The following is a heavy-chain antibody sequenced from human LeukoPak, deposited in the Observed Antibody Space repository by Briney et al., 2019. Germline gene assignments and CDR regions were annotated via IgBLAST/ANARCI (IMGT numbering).Heavy chain of an antibody. CDR3: ARGHFIVGAPRYYFDY. CDR1: GYTFTSYY. CDR2: INPSGGST. V-gene: IGHV1-46*01. D-gene: IGHD1-26*01. J-gene: IGHJ4*02. Sequence: ASVKVSCKASGYTFTSYYMHWVRQAPGQGLEWMGIINPSGGSTSYAQKFQGRVTMTRDMSTSTVYMELSSLRSEDTAVYYCARGHFIVGAPRYYFDYWGQGTLVTASS.